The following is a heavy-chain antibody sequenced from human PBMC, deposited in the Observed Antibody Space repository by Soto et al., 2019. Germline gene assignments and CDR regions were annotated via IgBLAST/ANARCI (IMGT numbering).Heavy chain of an antibody. CDR2: ILVDGRT. V-gene: IGHV3-23*01. CDR1: GFICSSYD. CDR3: AKATATGGGAFDI. Sequence: GGSLRLSCAASGFICSSYDMSWVRQAPGKGLEWVSTILVDGRTFYVDSVKGRFTISRDSSQNTVYMQMNSLTAGDTALYYCAKATATGGGAFDICGQGTMVTVSS. J-gene: IGHJ3*02. D-gene: IGHD2-8*02.